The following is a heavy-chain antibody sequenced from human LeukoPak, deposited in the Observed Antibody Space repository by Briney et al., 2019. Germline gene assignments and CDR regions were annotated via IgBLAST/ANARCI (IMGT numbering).Heavy chain of an antibody. J-gene: IGHJ4*02. D-gene: IGHD6-19*01. CDR1: GFTFSSYE. Sequence: SGGSLRLSCAASGFTFSSYEMNWVRQAPGKGLEWVSYISSSGSTIYYADSVKGRFTISRDNAKNSLYLQMNSLRAEDTAVYYCARSGAVAGTTDYWGQGTLVTVSS. CDR3: ARSGAVAGTTDY. CDR2: ISSSGSTI. V-gene: IGHV3-48*03.